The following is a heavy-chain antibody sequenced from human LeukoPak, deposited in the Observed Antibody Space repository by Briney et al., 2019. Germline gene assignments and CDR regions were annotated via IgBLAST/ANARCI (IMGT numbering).Heavy chain of an antibody. V-gene: IGHV3-21*01. CDR1: GFTFSSYS. CDR3: ARDGVPYCSGGSCYSYFDY. CDR2: ISSSSSYI. D-gene: IGHD2-15*01. Sequence: GGSLRLSCAASGFTFSSYSMNWVRQAPGKGLEWVSSISSSSSYIYYADSVKGRFTISRDNAKNSLYLQMNSLRAEDTAVYYCARDGVPYCSGGSCYSYFDYWGQGTLVTVSS. J-gene: IGHJ4*02.